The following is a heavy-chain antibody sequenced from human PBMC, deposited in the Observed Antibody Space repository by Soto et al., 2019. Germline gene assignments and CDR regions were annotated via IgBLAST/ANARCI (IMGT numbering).Heavy chain of an antibody. J-gene: IGHJ6*02. CDR3: ARDGGGYYDSSGYDLPWYYGMDV. Sequence: EASVKVSCKASGYTFTSYGISWVRQAPGQGLEWMGWISAYNGNTNYAQKLQGRVTMTTDTSTSTAYMELRSLRSDDTAVYYCARDGGGYYDSSGYDLPWYYGMDVWGQGTTVTVSS. V-gene: IGHV1-18*01. D-gene: IGHD3-22*01. CDR2: ISAYNGNT. CDR1: GYTFTSYG.